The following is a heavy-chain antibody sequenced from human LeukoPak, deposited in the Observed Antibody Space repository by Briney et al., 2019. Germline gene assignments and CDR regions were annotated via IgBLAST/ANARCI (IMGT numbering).Heavy chain of an antibody. Sequence: SETLSLTCTVSGGSISSSSYYWGWIRQPPGKGLEWIGSIYYSGSTYYNPSLKSRVTISVDTSKNQFSLKLSSVTAADTAVYYCARGTIVRPFDYWGQGTLVTVSS. J-gene: IGHJ4*02. V-gene: IGHV4-39*07. CDR2: IYYSGST. CDR3: ARGTIVRPFDY. D-gene: IGHD3-16*02. CDR1: GGSISSSSYY.